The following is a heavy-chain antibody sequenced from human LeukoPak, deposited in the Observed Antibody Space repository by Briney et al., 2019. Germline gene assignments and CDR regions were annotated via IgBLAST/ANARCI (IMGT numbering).Heavy chain of an antibody. CDR3: ARVLPSHYYDTSGYSDY. D-gene: IGHD3-22*01. CDR2: ISRSSSYI. CDR1: GFTFSSYS. V-gene: IGHV3-21*01. J-gene: IGHJ4*02. Sequence: GSLRLSCAASGFTFSSYSMNWVRQAPGKGLEWVSSISRSSSYIYYVDSVKGRFTISRDNANNSLYLQMNSLRVDDTAVYYCARVLPSHYYDTSGYSDYWGQGTLVTVSS.